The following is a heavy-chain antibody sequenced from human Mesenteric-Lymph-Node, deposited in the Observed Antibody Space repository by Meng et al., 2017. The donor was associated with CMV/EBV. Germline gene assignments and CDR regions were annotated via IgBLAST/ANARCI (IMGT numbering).Heavy chain of an antibody. J-gene: IGHJ6*02. CDR1: GGTFSSYA. CDR2: IIPIFGTA. V-gene: IGHV1-69*05. D-gene: IGHD4-11*01. Sequence: SVKVSCKASGGTFSSYAISWVRQAPGQGLEWMGGIIPIFGTANYAQKFQGRVTNTTDESTSTAYMELSSLRSEDTAVYYCARDDYSNYYYYGMDVWGQGTTVTVSS. CDR3: ARDDYSNYYYYGMDV.